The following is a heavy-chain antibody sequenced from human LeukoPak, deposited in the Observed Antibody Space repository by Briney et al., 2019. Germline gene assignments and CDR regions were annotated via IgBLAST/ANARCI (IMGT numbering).Heavy chain of an antibody. Sequence: PSETLSLTCTVSSGSLTGYYWSWIRQPPGKGLEWIAYVYATGTTNYNPSLKTRATISMDTSKNQLSLTLTSVTAADTAVYYCARVGSGGAWFDFWGQGTLVTVSS. CDR3: ARVGSGGAWFDF. CDR1: SGSLTGYY. V-gene: IGHV4-59*01. CDR2: VYATGTT. J-gene: IGHJ4*02. D-gene: IGHD6-19*01.